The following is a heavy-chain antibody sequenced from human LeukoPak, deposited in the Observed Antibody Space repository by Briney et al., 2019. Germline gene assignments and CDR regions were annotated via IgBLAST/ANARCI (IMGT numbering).Heavy chain of an antibody. Sequence: SETLSLTCAVSGGSISSSNWWSWVRQPPGKGLEWIGYIYYSGSTYYNPSLKSRVTISVDTSKNQFSLKLSSVTAADTAVYYCARGTAAGPFDYWGQGTLVTVSS. CDR1: GGSISSSNW. J-gene: IGHJ4*02. CDR3: ARGTAAGPFDY. CDR2: IYYSGST. V-gene: IGHV4-4*02. D-gene: IGHD6-13*01.